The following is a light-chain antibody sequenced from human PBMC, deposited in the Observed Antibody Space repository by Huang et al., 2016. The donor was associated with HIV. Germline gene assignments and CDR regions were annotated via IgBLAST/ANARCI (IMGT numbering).Light chain of an antibody. CDR1: QGISSY. CDR2: AAS. V-gene: IGKV1-8*01. J-gene: IGKJ2*01. CDR3: QQYYSYPPYT. Sequence: AIRITQSPSSLSASTGDRVTITCRASQGISSYLAWYQQKPGKAPKLLIYAASTLQSGVPSSVSGSGSGTDFTLTISCLQSEDFATYYCQQYYSYPPYTFGQGTKLEIK.